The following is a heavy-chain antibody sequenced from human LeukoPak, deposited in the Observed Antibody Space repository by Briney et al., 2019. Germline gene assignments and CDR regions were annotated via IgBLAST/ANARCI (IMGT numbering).Heavy chain of an antibody. Sequence: SETLSLTCTVSGGSISSYYWSWIRQPAGKGLEWIGRIYTSGSTNYNPSLKSRVTMSVDTSKNQFSLKLSSVTAADTAVYYCASFGYSSGWADYWGQGTLVTVSS. V-gene: IGHV4-4*07. CDR1: GGSISSYY. D-gene: IGHD6-19*01. CDR3: ASFGYSSGWADY. CDR2: IYTSGST. J-gene: IGHJ4*02.